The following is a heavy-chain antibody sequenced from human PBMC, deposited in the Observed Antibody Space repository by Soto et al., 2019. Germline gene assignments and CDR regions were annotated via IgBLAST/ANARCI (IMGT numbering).Heavy chain of an antibody. D-gene: IGHD6-19*01. Sequence: QVLLQESGPGLVQPSGTLSLSCAVSGVSISSNYYWGWVRQAPGKGLEWLGDISHIGSVNYSPSLMSRVTISMYRSEHQFSLKLNSVTAADTAVYYCGGSFGWYAIDYWGQVTLVIVSS. J-gene: IGHJ4*02. CDR2: ISHIGSV. CDR3: GGSFGWYAIDY. V-gene: IGHV4-4*02. CDR1: GVSISSNYY.